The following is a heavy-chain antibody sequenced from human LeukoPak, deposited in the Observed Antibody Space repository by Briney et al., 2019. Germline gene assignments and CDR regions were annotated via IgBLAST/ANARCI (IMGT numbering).Heavy chain of an antibody. J-gene: IGHJ4*02. CDR3: AKALYYYECDY. D-gene: IGHD3-22*01. CDR2: IWYDGSNK. Sequence: GGSLRLSCAASGFTFSSYGMHWVRQAPGKGLEWVAVIWYDGSNKYYADSVKGRFTISRDNSKNTLYLQMNSLRAEDTAVYYCAKALYYYECDYWGQGTLVTVSS. CDR1: GFTFSSYG. V-gene: IGHV3-30*02.